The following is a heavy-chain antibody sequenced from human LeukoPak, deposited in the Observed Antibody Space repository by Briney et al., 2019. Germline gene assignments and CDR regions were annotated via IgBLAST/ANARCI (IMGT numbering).Heavy chain of an antibody. CDR1: GFTFSSYA. V-gene: IGHV3-23*01. J-gene: IGHJ4*02. Sequence: GGSLRLSCAVSGFTFSSYAMSWVRQAPGKGLEWVSAISDSGSNTYYADSVKGRFTISRDNSKNTLYLQMNSLRAEDTAVYYCAKSLEDSSGFDYWGQGTLVTVSS. CDR3: AKSLEDSSGFDY. CDR2: ISDSGSNT. D-gene: IGHD3-22*01.